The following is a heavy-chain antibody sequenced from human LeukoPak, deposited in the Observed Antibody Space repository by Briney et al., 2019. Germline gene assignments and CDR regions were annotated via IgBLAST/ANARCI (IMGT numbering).Heavy chain of an antibody. CDR2: IYSSGTT. D-gene: IGHD3-10*01. J-gene: IGHJ4*02. Sequence: SETLSLTCTVSGGSIISSTYYWDWVRQPPGKGLEWIGTIYSSGTTYYIPSLKSRVTISLDTSKNQFPLKLSSVTAADTAVYYCARLPVNEFHFDFWGQGTLVTVSS. V-gene: IGHV4-39*01. CDR1: GGSIISSTYY. CDR3: ARLPVNEFHFDF.